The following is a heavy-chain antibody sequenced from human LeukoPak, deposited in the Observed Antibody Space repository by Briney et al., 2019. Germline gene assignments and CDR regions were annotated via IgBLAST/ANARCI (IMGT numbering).Heavy chain of an antibody. Sequence: ASVRVSCKASGYTFTSYYIHWVRQAPGQGLEWMEIINPSGDSTWYAQRFQGRVTLTRDTSTSTVYMELSSLRSEDTAVYYCARGAKYCSSTSCFEYWGQGTLVTVSP. CDR2: INPSGDST. D-gene: IGHD2-2*01. CDR1: GYTFTSYY. V-gene: IGHV1-46*01. CDR3: ARGAKYCSSTSCFEY. J-gene: IGHJ4*02.